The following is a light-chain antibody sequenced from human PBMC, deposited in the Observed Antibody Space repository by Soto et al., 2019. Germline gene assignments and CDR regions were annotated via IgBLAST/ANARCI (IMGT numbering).Light chain of an antibody. J-gene: IGKJ1*01. CDR2: GAS. CDR1: QSVSSK. Sequence: EVLMRQSPATLSVSPGERATLSCRAGQSVSSKVAWYQQKPGQAPRLLIYGASTRATGIPARFSGSGSGTEFTLTISSLHSEDFAVYSCLQYHNLWAFGQGTKVDIK. CDR3: LQYHNLWA. V-gene: IGKV3-15*01.